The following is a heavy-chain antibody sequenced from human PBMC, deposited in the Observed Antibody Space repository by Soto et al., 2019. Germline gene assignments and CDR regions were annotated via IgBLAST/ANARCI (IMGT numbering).Heavy chain of an antibody. Sequence: XGSLILSCRASGLAFGNYAMNWVRQVPGRGLEWVAGVNTNGRSTYYADSVRGRFTISRDNSKITVYLQMNSLRAEDTAVYYCAKDRAFNYFYGMDVWGPGTTLTVS. D-gene: IGHD3-10*01. CDR3: AKDRAFNYFYGMDV. CDR1: GLAFGNYA. CDR2: VNTNGRST. V-gene: IGHV3-23*01. J-gene: IGHJ6*02.